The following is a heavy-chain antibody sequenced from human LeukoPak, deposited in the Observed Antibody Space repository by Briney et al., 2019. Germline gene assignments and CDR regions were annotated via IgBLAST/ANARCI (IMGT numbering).Heavy chain of an antibody. CDR1: GGSISSYY. J-gene: IGHJ4*02. V-gene: IGHV4-59*01. Sequence: SETLSLTCTVSGGSISSYYWSWIRQPPGKGLEWIGYIYYSGSTNYNPSLKSRVTISVDTSKNQFSLKLSSVTAADTAVYYCARADHDILTGYYENEYYFDYWGQGTLVTVSS. D-gene: IGHD3-9*01. CDR3: ARADHDILTGYYENEYYFDY. CDR2: IYYSGST.